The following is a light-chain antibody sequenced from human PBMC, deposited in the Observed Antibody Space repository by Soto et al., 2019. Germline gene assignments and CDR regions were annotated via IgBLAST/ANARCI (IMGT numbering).Light chain of an antibody. CDR1: QSISSW. V-gene: IGKV1-5*03. CDR2: KAS. Sequence: DIQMTQSPSTLYASVGDRVIITCRASQSISSWLAWYQQKPGKAPKLLIYKASSLESGVTSRFSGSGSGTEFTLTISSLQPDDFATYYCQQYNSYSYTFGQGNKLEIK. J-gene: IGKJ2*01. CDR3: QQYNSYSYT.